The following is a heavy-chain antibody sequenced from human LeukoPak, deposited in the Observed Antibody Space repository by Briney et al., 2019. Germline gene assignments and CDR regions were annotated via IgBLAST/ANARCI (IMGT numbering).Heavy chain of an antibody. V-gene: IGHV1-18*01. Sequence: ASVKVSCKASGYIFTDYVISWVRQAPGQGLEWVGCINARNGDTKYEDKIQGRVTMTRDTSTSTVYMELSNLRSEDTAVYYCARDYSGSWYLTGWFDPWGQGTLVTVSS. D-gene: IGHD6-13*01. CDR1: GYIFTDYV. CDR2: INARNGDT. J-gene: IGHJ5*02. CDR3: ARDYSGSWYLTGWFDP.